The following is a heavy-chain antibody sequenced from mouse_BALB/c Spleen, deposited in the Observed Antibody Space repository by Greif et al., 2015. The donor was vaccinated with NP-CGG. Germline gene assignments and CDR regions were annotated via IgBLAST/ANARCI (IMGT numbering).Heavy chain of an antibody. CDR2: IDPANGNT. J-gene: IGHJ3*01. CDR1: GFNIKDTY. CDR3: ALTTASAWFAY. V-gene: IGHV14-3*02. D-gene: IGHD1-2*01. Sequence: EVQLQQSGAELVKPGASVKLSCTASGFNIKDTYMHWVKQRPEQGLEWIGRIDPANGNTKYDPKFQGKATITADTSSNTAYLQLSSLTSEDTAVYYCALTTASAWFAYWGQGTLVTVSA.